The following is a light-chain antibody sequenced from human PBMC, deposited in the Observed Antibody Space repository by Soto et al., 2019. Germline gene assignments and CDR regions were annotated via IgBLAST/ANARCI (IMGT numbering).Light chain of an antibody. CDR3: QQNFNIRLT. CDR2: SAS. J-gene: IGKJ4*01. CDR1: QSISTY. Sequence: DIRLTQSPSSLSASVGDTVTITCRASQSISTYLNWWQHKPGTAPRLLISSASNLQTGVPSRFSGSGSGADVTLTIRSLQPEDSVTYFCQQNFNIRLTFGGGTNV. V-gene: IGKV1-39*01.